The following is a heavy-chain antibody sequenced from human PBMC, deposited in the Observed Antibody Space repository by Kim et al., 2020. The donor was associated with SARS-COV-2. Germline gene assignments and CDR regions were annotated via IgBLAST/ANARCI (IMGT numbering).Heavy chain of an antibody. J-gene: IGHJ4*02. V-gene: IGHV6-1*01. Sequence: YATPVKGRITINPDTSKNQFSLQLNSVTPEDTAVYYCARDRQRAGTGVDYWGQGTLVTVSS. D-gene: IGHD6-19*01. CDR3: ARDRQRAGTGVDY.